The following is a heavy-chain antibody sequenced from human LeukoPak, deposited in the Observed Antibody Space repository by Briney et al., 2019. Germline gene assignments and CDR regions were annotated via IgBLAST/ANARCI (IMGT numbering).Heavy chain of an antibody. CDR3: ARVNYDFWIYYYGMDV. J-gene: IGHJ6*02. CDR2: IYHSGST. V-gene: IGHV4-4*02. D-gene: IGHD3-3*01. Sequence: SETLSLTCAVSGGSISSSNWWSWVRQPPGKGLEWIGEIYHSGSTNYNPSLKSRVTISVDTSKNQFSLKLSSVTAADTAVYYCARVNYDFWIYYYGMDVWGQGTTVTVSS. CDR1: GGSISSSNW.